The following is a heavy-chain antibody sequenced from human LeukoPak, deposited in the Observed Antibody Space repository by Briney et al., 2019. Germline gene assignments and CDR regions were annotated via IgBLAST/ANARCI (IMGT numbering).Heavy chain of an antibody. V-gene: IGHV3-64*02. CDR1: GFSFRNYH. CDR2: ITSGGESA. Sequence: GGSLRLSCAASGFSFRNYHMHWVRQPPGKRLEYVSAITSGGESAYYADSVKGRFTVSKDNSKNTLYLEMGSLRAEDMAVYYCVRRDVIGGYSYAYWGQGTLVTVSS. D-gene: IGHD5-18*01. J-gene: IGHJ4*02. CDR3: VRRDVIGGYSYAY.